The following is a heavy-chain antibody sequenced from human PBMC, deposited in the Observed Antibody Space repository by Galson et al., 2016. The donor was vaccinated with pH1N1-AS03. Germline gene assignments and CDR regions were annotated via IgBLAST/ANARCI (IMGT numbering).Heavy chain of an antibody. V-gene: IGHV3-7*01. CDR3: AREGDDFWGESKYGPDF. CDR2: IKQDGSEK. D-gene: IGHD3-3*01. Sequence: SLRLSCAASGFAFSTYWMSWVRLAPGKGLEWVANIKQDGSEKYYVDSVKGRLTISRDNADNSVFLQTNSLRAEDTAIYYCAREGDDFWGESKYGPDFWGQGTLVTVSS. CDR1: GFAFSTYW. J-gene: IGHJ4*02.